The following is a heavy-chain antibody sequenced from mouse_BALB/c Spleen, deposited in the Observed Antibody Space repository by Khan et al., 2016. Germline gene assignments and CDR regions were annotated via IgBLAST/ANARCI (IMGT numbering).Heavy chain of an antibody. Sequence: EVKLLESGAGLVQPGGSLKLSCAASGYAFSRYWMSWVRQAPGKGLEWIGEINPDSSTINYTPSLKDKFLIPRANSNNTLYLQMSKVTSEDTALSSGDRLHYSGYMNYWGQGTTLTVSS. CDR3: DRLHYSGYMNY. D-gene: IGHD1-2*01. CDR1: GYAFSRYW. V-gene: IGHV4-1*02. CDR2: INPDSSTI. J-gene: IGHJ2*01.